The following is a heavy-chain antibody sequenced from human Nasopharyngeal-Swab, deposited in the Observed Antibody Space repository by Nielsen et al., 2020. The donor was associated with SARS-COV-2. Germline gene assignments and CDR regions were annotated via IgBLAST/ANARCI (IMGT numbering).Heavy chain of an antibody. Sequence: GESLKISCAASGFTLSIYWMTWVRQAPGRGLEWVSNMNEDGSEKNYVDSVKGRFTISRDNAKNLLYLQMNSLRAEDTAVYYCAREKDFWGGSHYFYMDVWGKGTTVTVSS. CDR3: AREKDFWGGSHYFYMDV. V-gene: IGHV3-7*05. CDR1: GFTLSIYW. D-gene: IGHD3-3*01. J-gene: IGHJ6*03. CDR2: MNEDGSEK.